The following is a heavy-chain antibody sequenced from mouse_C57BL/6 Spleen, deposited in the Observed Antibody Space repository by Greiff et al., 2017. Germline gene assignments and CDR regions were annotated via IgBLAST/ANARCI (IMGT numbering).Heavy chain of an antibody. V-gene: IGHV1-52*01. J-gene: IGHJ2*01. CDR3: ARSVGSPYDSLFDY. Sequence: VQLQQPGAELVRPGSSVKLSCKASGYTFTSYWMHWVKQRPIQGLEWIGNIDPSDSETHYNQKFKDKATLTVDKSSSTAYMQLSSLTSEDSAVYYCARSVGSPYDSLFDYWGQGTTLTVSS. D-gene: IGHD2-4*01. CDR2: IDPSDSET. CDR1: GYTFTSYW.